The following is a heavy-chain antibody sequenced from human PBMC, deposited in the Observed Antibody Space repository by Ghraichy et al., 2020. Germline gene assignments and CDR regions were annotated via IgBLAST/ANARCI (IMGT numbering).Heavy chain of an antibody. CDR3: ARLISYCSSTSCSHFDY. D-gene: IGHD2-2*01. Sequence: SVKVSCKASGGTFSSYAISWVRQAPGQGLEWMGGIIPIFGTANYAQKFQGRVTITADKSTSTAYLELSSLRSEDTAVYYCARLISYCSSTSCSHFDYWGQGTLVTVSS. CDR2: IIPIFGTA. V-gene: IGHV1-69*06. CDR1: GGTFSSYA. J-gene: IGHJ4*02.